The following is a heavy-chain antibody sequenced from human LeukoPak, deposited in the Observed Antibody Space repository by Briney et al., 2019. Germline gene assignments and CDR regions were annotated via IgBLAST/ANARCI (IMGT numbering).Heavy chain of an antibody. V-gene: IGHV3-48*04. CDR2: ISSSGSAI. CDR1: GFIFRSYS. J-gene: IGHJ4*02. CDR3: ARDDKWAFDY. D-gene: IGHD1-26*01. Sequence: TGGSLRLSCAASGFIFRSYSMNWFRQAPGRGLEWVSYISSSGSAIHYADSVKGRFTISRDNAKNSLYLQMNNLRTEDTAVYYCARDDKWAFDYWGQGTLVTVSS.